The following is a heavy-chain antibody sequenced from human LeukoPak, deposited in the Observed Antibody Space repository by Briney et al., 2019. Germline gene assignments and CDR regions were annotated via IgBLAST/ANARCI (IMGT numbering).Heavy chain of an antibody. CDR2: IYYSGST. V-gene: IGHV4-39*01. D-gene: IGHD3-22*01. J-gene: IGHJ4*02. CDR3: ARRNTYYYDSSGYFDY. CDR1: GGSISSSSYY. Sequence: SETLSLTCTVSGGSISSSSYYWVWIRQPPGKGLEWIGSIYYSGSTYYNPSLKSRVTISVDTSKNQFSLKLSSVTAADTAVYYCARRNTYYYDSSGYFDYWGQGTLVTVSS.